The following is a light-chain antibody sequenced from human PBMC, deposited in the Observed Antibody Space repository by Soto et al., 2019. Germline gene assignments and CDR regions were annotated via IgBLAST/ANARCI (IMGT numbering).Light chain of an antibody. CDR3: HQYNNWPEWT. J-gene: IGKJ1*01. CDR2: RAY. CDR1: QSVSSN. Sequence: EFVLTQSPGTLSGSPGETATLSCRASQSVSSNLAWYQQRPGQAPRLLIYRAYTRATGIPATFSGSGSGTEFTLTISSLQSEDFVVYYCHQYNNWPEWTFGQGTKVDIK. V-gene: IGKV3-15*01.